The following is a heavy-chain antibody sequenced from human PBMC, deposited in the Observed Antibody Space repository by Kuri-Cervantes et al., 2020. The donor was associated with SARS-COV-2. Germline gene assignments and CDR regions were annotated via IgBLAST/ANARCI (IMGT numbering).Heavy chain of an antibody. J-gene: IGHJ4*02. D-gene: IGHD2-8*01. V-gene: IGHV3-33*08. Sequence: GGSLRLSCAASGFTFSSYGMHWVRQAPGKGLEWVAVIWYDGSNKYYADSVKGRFTISRDNAKNSLYLQMNSLRAEDTAVYYCARGVTELGYCTNGVCYTYYFDYWGQGTLVTVSS. CDR1: GFTFSSYG. CDR3: ARGVTELGYCTNGVCYTYYFDY. CDR2: IWYDGSNK.